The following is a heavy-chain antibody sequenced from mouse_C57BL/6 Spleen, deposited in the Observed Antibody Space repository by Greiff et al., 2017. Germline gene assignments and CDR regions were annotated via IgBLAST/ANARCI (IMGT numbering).Heavy chain of an antibody. J-gene: IGHJ1*03. CDR2: INYDGSST. D-gene: IGHD1-1*01. CDR3: ARCGSSSWYVDV. V-gene: IGHV5-16*01. CDR1: GFTFSDYY. Sequence: EVKLVESEGGLVQPGSSMKLSCTASGFTFSDYYMAWVRQVPEKGLEWVANINYDGSSTYYLDSLKSRFIISRDNAKNILYLQMSSLKSEDTATYYCARCGSSSWYVDVWGTGTTVTVSS.